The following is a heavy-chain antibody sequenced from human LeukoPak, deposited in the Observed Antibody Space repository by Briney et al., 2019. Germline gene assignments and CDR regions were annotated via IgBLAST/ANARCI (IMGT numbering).Heavy chain of an antibody. Sequence: GGSLRLSCAAPGFTFSSYAMSWVRQAPGKGLEWVSFISRDGGTIDYADSVKGRFTISRDNAKNSLYLQMNSQRDEDTAVYYCARKAITVTTFDYWGQGTLVTVSS. D-gene: IGHD4-17*01. J-gene: IGHJ4*02. CDR3: ARKAITVTTFDY. V-gene: IGHV3-48*02. CDR1: GFTFSSYA. CDR2: ISRDGGTI.